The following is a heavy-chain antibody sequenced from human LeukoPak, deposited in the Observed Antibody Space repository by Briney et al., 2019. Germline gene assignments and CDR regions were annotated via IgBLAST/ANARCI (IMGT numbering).Heavy chain of an antibody. V-gene: IGHV3-23*01. CDR1: GFTFSSYA. CDR3: AISGYSGSWYYYYYMDV. CDR2: ISGSGGST. Sequence: PGGSLRLSCAASGFTFSSYAMSWVRQAPGKGLEWVSAISGSGGSTYYADSVKGRFTISRDNSKNTLYLQMNSLRAEDTAVYYCAISGYSGSWYYYYYMDVWGKGTTVTVSS. D-gene: IGHD5-12*01. J-gene: IGHJ6*03.